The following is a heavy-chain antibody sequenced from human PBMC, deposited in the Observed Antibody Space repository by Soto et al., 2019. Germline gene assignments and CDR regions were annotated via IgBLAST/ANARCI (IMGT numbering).Heavy chain of an antibody. CDR2: IYNSGRY. CDR3: VRLGTRGRTRTYDSFDT. CDR1: GGFI. D-gene: IGHD3-10*01. J-gene: IGHJ3*02. V-gene: IGHV4-4*09. Sequence: SETLSLTCTVSGGFIWGWIRQSPDKGLEWIGYIYNSGRYNYNPSLKSRITMSRDNSNYDFSLTLTSLTAADTAVYYCVRLGTRGRTRTYDSFDTWGQGTLVTVSS.